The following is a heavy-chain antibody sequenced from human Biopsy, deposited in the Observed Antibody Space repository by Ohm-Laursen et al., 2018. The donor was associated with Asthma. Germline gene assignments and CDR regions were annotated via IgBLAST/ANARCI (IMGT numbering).Heavy chain of an antibody. V-gene: IGHV3-11*06. CDR1: GFSLSDYY. Sequence: GSLRLSCAASGFSLSDYYMRWIRQAQGKGLEWVSYISWSSSYTNYADSVKGRFTISRDNAKNSLFLQMNSLRAEYTAVYYCARGGSRDRWGTYRYPWDYWGQGTLVTVSS. J-gene: IGHJ4*02. D-gene: IGHD3-16*02. CDR3: ARGGSRDRWGTYRYPWDY. CDR2: ISWSSSYT.